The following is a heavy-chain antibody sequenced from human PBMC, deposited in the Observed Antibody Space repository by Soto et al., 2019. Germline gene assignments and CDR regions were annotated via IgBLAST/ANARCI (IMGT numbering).Heavy chain of an antibody. Sequence: GGSLRLSCAASGFTFSSYAMSWVRQAPGKGLEWVSAISGSGGSTYYADSVKGRFTISRDNSKNTLYLQMNSLRAEDTAVYYCAKDRGGYCSSTSSYNWFDPWGQGTLVTVSS. CDR1: GFTFSSYA. CDR2: ISGSGGST. V-gene: IGHV3-23*01. J-gene: IGHJ5*02. CDR3: AKDRGGYCSSTSSYNWFDP. D-gene: IGHD2-2*01.